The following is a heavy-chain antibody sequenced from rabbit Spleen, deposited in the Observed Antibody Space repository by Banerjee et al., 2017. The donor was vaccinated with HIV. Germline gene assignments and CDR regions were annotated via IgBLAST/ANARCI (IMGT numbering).Heavy chain of an antibody. D-gene: IGHD4-1*01. J-gene: IGHJ3*01. CDR1: GGSFSRSSY. V-gene: IGHV1S43*01. Sequence: QEHLVESGGDLVKPGASLTLTCTASGGSFSRSSYVCWVRQAPGKGLEWIGIIYSAKGSTDYASWVNGRFTISSDNAQSTVDLKMTSLTAADTATYFCARAIVPWLGLTRLDLWGPGTLVTVS. CDR3: ARAIVPWLGLTRLDL. CDR2: IYSAKGST.